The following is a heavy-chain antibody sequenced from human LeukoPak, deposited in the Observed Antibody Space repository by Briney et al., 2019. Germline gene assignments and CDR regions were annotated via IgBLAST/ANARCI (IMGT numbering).Heavy chain of an antibody. Sequence: GGSLRLSCAASGFTFDDYAMLWVRQAPGKGLEWVSLISWDGGRTYYADSVKGRFTISRDNSKNSLYLQMNSLRAEDTAVYYCARDIGYGGNSGPFDYWGQGTLVTVSS. CDR1: GFTFDDYA. J-gene: IGHJ4*02. V-gene: IGHV3-43D*03. D-gene: IGHD4-23*01. CDR2: ISWDGGRT. CDR3: ARDIGYGGNSGPFDY.